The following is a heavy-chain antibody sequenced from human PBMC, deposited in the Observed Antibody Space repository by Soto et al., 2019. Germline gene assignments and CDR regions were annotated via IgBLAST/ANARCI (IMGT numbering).Heavy chain of an antibody. CDR3: ARGSSIAGLYYGMDV. Sequence: QVQLQESGPGLVKPSQTLSLTCTVSGGSISSGGYYWTWIRQHPGKGLAWIGYNYYSGITYYNPSLQSRVTISLDTSKNQFSLKLSYVTAADTAVYYCARGSSIAGLYYGMDVWGQGTTVTVSS. D-gene: IGHD6-6*01. CDR2: NYYSGIT. V-gene: IGHV4-31*03. CDR1: GGSISSGGYY. J-gene: IGHJ6*02.